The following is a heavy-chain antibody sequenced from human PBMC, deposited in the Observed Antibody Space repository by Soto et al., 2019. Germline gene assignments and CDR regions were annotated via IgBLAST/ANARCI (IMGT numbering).Heavy chain of an antibody. CDR3: ARGAYAYIGGSYRSPDS. CDR2: IIPILGIA. J-gene: IGHJ3*02. Sequence: QVQLVQSGAEVKKPGSSVKVSCKASGGTFSSYTISWVLQAPGHGREWMVRIIPILGIANYAQKFQGRVTINADKSTSTAYMELSSLRSEDTAVYYCARGAYAYIGGSYRSPDSWGQGTMVTVAA. D-gene: IGHD3-16*02. CDR1: GGTFSSYT. V-gene: IGHV1-69*02.